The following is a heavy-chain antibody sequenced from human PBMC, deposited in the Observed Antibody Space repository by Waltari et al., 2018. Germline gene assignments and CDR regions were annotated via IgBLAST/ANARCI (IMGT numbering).Heavy chain of an antibody. CDR2: ISHSGST. Sequence: VQLQESGPGLARPPETLSPTCDVSSYSIRGVYFWAWIRQPPGKGLQWIGSISHSGSTYYNPSLKSRVTLSVDTSKNQFALKVTSVTAADTATYYCVRDLGGSGNSWFDAWGQGSLVIVSS. D-gene: IGHD3-10*01. CDR3: VRDLGGSGNSWFDA. V-gene: IGHV4-38-2*02. J-gene: IGHJ5*02. CDR1: SYSIRGVYF.